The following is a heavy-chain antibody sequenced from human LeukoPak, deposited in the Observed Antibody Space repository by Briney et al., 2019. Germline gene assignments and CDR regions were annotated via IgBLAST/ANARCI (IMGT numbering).Heavy chain of an antibody. J-gene: IGHJ3*02. D-gene: IGHD3-16*01. CDR1: GFTFSTFA. CDR3: VKTMMTFGGVIRTDAFDI. CDR2: INNNGDST. V-gene: IGHV3-64D*06. Sequence: PGGSLRLSCSASGFTFSTFAMHWVRQAPGKRLEYVSGINNNGDSTYYSDSVKARLTISRDNSKNTLFLQMASLGAEDTAVYYCVKTMMTFGGVIRTDAFDIWGQGTMVIVSS.